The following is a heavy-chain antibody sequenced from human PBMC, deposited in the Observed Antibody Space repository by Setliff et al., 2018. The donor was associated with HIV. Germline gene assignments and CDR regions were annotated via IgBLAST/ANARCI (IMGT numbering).Heavy chain of an antibody. CDR1: GGPSIGSSFQ. V-gene: IGHV4-39*07. CDR3: ARGPPFAY. Sequence: ASETLSLTCTVSGGPSIGSSFQSTWIRQSPGKGLEWIADIAYSGTTMYTNYNPSLESRVTVSEDTSRHQFSLKLTSVTADDTAIYYCARGPPFAYWGQGLLVTVSS. CDR2: IAYSGTTMYT. J-gene: IGHJ4*02.